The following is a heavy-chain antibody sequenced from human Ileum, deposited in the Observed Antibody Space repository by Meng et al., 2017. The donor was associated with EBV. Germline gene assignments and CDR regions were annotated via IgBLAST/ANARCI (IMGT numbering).Heavy chain of an antibody. J-gene: IGHJ4*02. D-gene: IGHD2-15*01. CDR3: ARHLYCSGGSCSFIDH. Sequence: QVQLQESSPGLGKPLETPTHPCSVSCCSIKSTCYYWGWIRQPPGKGLEWIGSIYYSGSTYYNPSLKSRVTISVDTSKNQFSLNLGSVTAADTAVYYCARHLYCSGGSCSFIDHWGQGTLVTVSS. CDR2: IYYSGST. CDR1: CCSIKSTCYY. V-gene: IGHV4-39*01.